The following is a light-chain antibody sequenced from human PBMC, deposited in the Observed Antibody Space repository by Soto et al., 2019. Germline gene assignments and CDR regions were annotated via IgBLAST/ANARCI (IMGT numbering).Light chain of an antibody. Sequence: DIQMTQSPSTLSASVGDRVTITCRASQSISSWLAWYQQKPGKAPKLLIYKASSLESGVPSRFSGSGSGTEFTLTICSLQPDDFAPYYCQQYNSYSPYTFGQGTKLEIK. V-gene: IGKV1-5*03. CDR2: KAS. CDR3: QQYNSYSPYT. CDR1: QSISSW. J-gene: IGKJ2*01.